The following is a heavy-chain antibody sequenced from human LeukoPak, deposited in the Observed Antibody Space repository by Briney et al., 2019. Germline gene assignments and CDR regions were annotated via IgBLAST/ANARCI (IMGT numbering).Heavy chain of an antibody. V-gene: IGHV4-59*01. Sequence: SETLSLTCTVSGGSISSYYWSWIRQPPGKGMEWIGYIYYGGSTNYNPSLKSRVSISVDTSKNQFSLKLSSVTAADTSVYYCARVGLWYYDSSGYYNCGQGTLVTVSS. D-gene: IGHD3-22*01. CDR2: IYYGGST. CDR1: GGSISSYY. J-gene: IGHJ4*02. CDR3: ARVGLWYYDSSGYYN.